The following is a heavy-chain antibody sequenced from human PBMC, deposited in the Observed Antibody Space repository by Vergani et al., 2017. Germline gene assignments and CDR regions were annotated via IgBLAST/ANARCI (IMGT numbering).Heavy chain of an antibody. Sequence: EVQLVESGGGLVQPGGSLRLSCPASGFTFSSYDMHWVRQATGKGLEWVSAIGTAGDTYYPGSVKGRFTISRESAKNSLYLQMNSLRAGDTAVYYCARAYSSGWYDYWGQGTLVTVSS. CDR2: IGTAGDT. D-gene: IGHD6-19*01. J-gene: IGHJ4*02. CDR1: GFTFSSYD. CDR3: ARAYSSGWYDY. V-gene: IGHV3-13*01.